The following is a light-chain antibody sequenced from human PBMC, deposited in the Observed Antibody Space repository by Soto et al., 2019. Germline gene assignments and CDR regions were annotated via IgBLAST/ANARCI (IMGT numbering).Light chain of an antibody. V-gene: IGKV1-39*01. CDR1: QSISTH. CDR2: AAS. CDR3: QQSYTSWWT. J-gene: IGKJ1*01. Sequence: DIQMTQSPSSLSASVGDRFSITCRASQSISTHLSWYQQKPGKAPKLLIYAASSLQSWVPSRFTGSGSGTDFTLTISSLQPEDFATYYCQQSYTSWWTFGQGTKVDIK.